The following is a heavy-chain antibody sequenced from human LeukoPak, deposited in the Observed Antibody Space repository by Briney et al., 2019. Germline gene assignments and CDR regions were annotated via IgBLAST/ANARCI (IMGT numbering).Heavy chain of an antibody. CDR2: ISGSGGTT. CDR1: AFTFSHYA. D-gene: IGHD2-15*01. CDR3: AKDKIYCIGGTCYLGYFDY. J-gene: IGHJ4*02. Sequence: GGSLRLSCAASAFTFSHYAMTWVRQAPGTGLEWVSTISGSGGTTYYADSVKGRSTISRDNSKNTLYLQMNSLRAEDTAVYYCAKDKIYCIGGTCYLGYFDYWGQGTLVTVSS. V-gene: IGHV3-23*01.